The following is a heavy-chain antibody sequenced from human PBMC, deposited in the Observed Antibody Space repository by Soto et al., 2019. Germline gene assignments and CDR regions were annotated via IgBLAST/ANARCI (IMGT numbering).Heavy chain of an antibody. Sequence: PGESLKISCKGSGYSFTSYWISWVRQMPGKGLEWMGLIQPGDSNNKYSPSFQGQVTISADKSINTAYLQWRRLKASDTAMYYCARLVGATRNFDFWGQGTLVTVSS. J-gene: IGHJ4*02. D-gene: IGHD1-26*01. V-gene: IGHV5-51*01. CDR3: ARLVGATRNFDF. CDR2: IQPGDSNN. CDR1: GYSFTSYW.